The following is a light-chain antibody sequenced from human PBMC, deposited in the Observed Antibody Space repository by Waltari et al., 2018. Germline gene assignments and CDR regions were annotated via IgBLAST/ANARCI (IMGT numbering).Light chain of an antibody. J-gene: IGLJ2*01. Sequence: SYELTQPPSVSVSPGQTASITCSGDILGDKNACWYQQTSGQSPVVVIYQDKQRPSGIPERFSGSNSGNTATLTISGTQAVDEGDYYCQTWDSSTAVFGGGTRLTVL. CDR1: ILGDKN. V-gene: IGLV3-1*01. CDR2: QDK. CDR3: QTWDSSTAV.